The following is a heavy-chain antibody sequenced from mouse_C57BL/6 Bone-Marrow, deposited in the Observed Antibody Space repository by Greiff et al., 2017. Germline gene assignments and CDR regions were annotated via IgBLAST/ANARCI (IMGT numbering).Heavy chain of an antibody. V-gene: IGHV10-1*01. J-gene: IGHJ4*01. CDR1: GFSFTTYA. CDR3: VRHGLYSNWARDY. CDR2: IRSKSNNYAT. D-gene: IGHD2-5*01. Sequence: EVKLMESGGGLVQPKGSLKLSCAASGFSFTTYAMNWVRQAPGKGLEWVARIRSKSNNYATYYADSVKDRFTISRDESESRLYLQMNNWKTEDTAMYYCVRHGLYSNWARDYWGQGTSVTVSS.